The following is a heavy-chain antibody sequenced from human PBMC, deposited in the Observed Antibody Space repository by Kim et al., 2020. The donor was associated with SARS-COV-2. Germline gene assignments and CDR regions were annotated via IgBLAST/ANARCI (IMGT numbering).Heavy chain of an antibody. J-gene: IGHJ3*02. D-gene: IGHD1-26*01. CDR3: AKDPPKWELWAFDI. Sequence: ADTVKGRLTSSRDNSKNTLYLQMNSLRAEDTAVYYCAKDPPKWELWAFDIWGQGTMVTVSS. V-gene: IGHV3-23*01.